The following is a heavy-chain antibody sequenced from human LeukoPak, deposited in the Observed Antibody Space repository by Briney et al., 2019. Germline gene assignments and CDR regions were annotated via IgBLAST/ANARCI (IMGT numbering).Heavy chain of an antibody. Sequence: GGSLRLSCAASGFTFSSYSMNCVRQAPGKGLEWVSSISSSSSYIYYADSVKGRFTISRDNAKNSLYLQMNSLRAEDTAVYYCARDGNYDFWSGYTPNAFDIWGQGTMVTVSS. CDR1: GFTFSSYS. CDR2: ISSSSSYI. CDR3: ARDGNYDFWSGYTPNAFDI. J-gene: IGHJ3*02. D-gene: IGHD3-3*01. V-gene: IGHV3-21*01.